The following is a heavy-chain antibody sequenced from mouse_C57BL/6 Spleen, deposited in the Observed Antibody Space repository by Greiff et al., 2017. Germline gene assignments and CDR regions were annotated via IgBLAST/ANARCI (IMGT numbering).Heavy chain of an antibody. J-gene: IGHJ2*01. CDR2: INYDGSST. CDR1: GFTFSDYY. Sequence: EVQVVESEGGLVQPGSSMKLSCTASGFTFSDYYMAWVRQVPEKGLEWVANINYDGSSTYYLDSLECGFILSRDNAENILYLQMSSLKSEDTATYYWARATPNEFDRGDLDCWGQGTTLTVS. V-gene: IGHV5-16*01. D-gene: IGHD3-2*01. CDR3: ARATPNEFDRGDLDC.